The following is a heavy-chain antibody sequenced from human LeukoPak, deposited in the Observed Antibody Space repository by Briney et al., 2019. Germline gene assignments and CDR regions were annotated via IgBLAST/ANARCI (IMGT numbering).Heavy chain of an antibody. V-gene: IGHV3-30-3*02. CDR1: GFTFSSYA. D-gene: IGHD3-10*01. CDR3: AKHIGP. Sequence: GGSLRLSCAASGFTFSSYAMHWVRQAPGKGLEWVAVISYDGSNKYYADSVKGRFTISRDNSKNTLYLQMNSLRAEDTAVYYCAKHIGPWGQGTLVTVSS. CDR2: ISYDGSNK. J-gene: IGHJ5*02.